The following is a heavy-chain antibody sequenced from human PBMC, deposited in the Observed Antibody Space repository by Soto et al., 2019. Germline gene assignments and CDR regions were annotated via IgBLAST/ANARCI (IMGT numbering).Heavy chain of an antibody. CDR3: ARAQTIFGIITVFDY. Sequence: SETLSLTCTVSGGSINSGGYYWSWIRQHPGKGLEWIGYVYYSGSTYYNPSLKSRVTISVDTSKNQFSLKLTSVTAADTAVYFCARAQTIFGIITVFDYWGQGTLVTVSS. D-gene: IGHD3-3*01. CDR2: VYYSGST. J-gene: IGHJ4*02. V-gene: IGHV4-31*03. CDR1: GGSINSGGYY.